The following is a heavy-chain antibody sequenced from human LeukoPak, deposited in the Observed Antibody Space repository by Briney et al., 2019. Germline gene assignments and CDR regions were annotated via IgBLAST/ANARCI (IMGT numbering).Heavy chain of an antibody. J-gene: IGHJ4*02. CDR1: GFTFSSYS. V-gene: IGHV3-21*01. CDR2: ISSSSSYI. Sequence: GGSLRLSCAASGFTFSSYSMNWVRQAPGKGLEWVSSISSSSSYIYYADSVKGRFTISRDNAKNTLYLQMNSLRAEDTAVYYCASADCGGGCQIGYWGQGTLVTVSS. D-gene: IGHD2-21*02. CDR3: ASADCGGGCQIGY.